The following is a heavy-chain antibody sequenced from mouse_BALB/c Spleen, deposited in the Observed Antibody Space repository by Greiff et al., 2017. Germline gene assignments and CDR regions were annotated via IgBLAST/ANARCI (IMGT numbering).Heavy chain of an antibody. CDR1: GYTFTSYY. Sequence: QVQLQQSGAELVKPGASVKLSCKASGYTFTSYYMYWVKQRPGQGLEWIGEINPSNGGTNFNEKFKSKATLTVDKSSSTAYMQLSSLTSEDSAVYYCTRRRWYAMDYWGQGTSVTVSS. CDR3: TRRRWYAMDY. CDR2: INPSNGGT. J-gene: IGHJ4*01. V-gene: IGHV1S81*02.